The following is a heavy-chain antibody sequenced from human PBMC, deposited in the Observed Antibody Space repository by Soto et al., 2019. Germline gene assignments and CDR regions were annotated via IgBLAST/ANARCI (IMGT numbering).Heavy chain of an antibody. CDR2: IYYSGST. D-gene: IGHD1-26*01. Sequence: VQLQESGPGLVKPSQTLSLTCTVSGGSISSGDYYWSWIRQPPGKGLEWIGYIYYSGSTYYNPSLKSRVTISVDTSKNQFSLKLSSVTAADTAVYYCARDHRSGSYYPYYYYYGMDVWGQGTTVTVSS. CDR1: GGSISSGDYY. CDR3: ARDHRSGSYYPYYYYYGMDV. V-gene: IGHV4-30-4*01. J-gene: IGHJ6*02.